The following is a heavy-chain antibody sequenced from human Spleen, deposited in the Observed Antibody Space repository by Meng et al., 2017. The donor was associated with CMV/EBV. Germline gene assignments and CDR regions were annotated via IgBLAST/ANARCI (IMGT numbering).Heavy chain of an antibody. CDR2: IYSGGST. J-gene: IGHJ6*02. CDR3: ARALGYCSSTSCPGGLDYYYGMDV. V-gene: IGHV3-53*01. D-gene: IGHD2-2*01. CDR1: GFTVSSNY. Sequence: GESLKISCAASGFTVSSNYMSWVRQAPGKGLEWVSVIYSGGSTYYADSVKGRFTISRDNSKNTLYLQMNSLRAEDTAVYYCARALGYCSSTSCPGGLDYYYGMDVWGQGTTVTVSS.